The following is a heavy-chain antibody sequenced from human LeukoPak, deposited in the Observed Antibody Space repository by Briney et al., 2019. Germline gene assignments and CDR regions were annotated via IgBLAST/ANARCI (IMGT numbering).Heavy chain of an antibody. CDR2: IYSGGST. D-gene: IGHD4-17*01. V-gene: IGHV3-66*01. CDR1: GFTVSSNY. J-gene: IGHJ3*02. CDR3: AKVTTVTARGAFDI. Sequence: PGGSLRLSCAASGFTVSSNYMSWVRQAPGKGLEWDSVIYSGGSTYYAESVKGRFTISRDNSKNTLYLQMNSLRAEDTAVYYCAKVTTVTARGAFDIWGQGTMVTVSS.